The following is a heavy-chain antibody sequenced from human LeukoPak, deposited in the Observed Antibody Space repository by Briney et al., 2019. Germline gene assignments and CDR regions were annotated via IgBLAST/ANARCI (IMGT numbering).Heavy chain of an antibody. Sequence: SVKGRITISRDNSKNTLYLQMNSLRPEDTAVYYCAKVRSVNYYYYCMNVWGEGTTVTVSS. CDR3: AKVRSVNYYYYCMNV. J-gene: IGHJ6*03. D-gene: IGHD3-10*01. V-gene: IGHV3-30*02.